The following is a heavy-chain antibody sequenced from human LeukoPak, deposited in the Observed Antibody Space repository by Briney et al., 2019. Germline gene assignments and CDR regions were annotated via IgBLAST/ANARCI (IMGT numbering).Heavy chain of an antibody. CDR1: GYSISSGYY. CDR2: IYYSGST. Sequence: PSETLSLTCTVSGYSISSGYYWGWIRQPPGKGLEWIGSIYYSGSTYYNPSLKSRVTISVDTSKNQFSLKLSSVTAADTAVYYCARDELRYYDYVWGKPHPFDPWGQGTLVTVSS. V-gene: IGHV4-38-2*02. J-gene: IGHJ5*02. D-gene: IGHD3-16*01. CDR3: ARDELRYYDYVWGKPHPFDP.